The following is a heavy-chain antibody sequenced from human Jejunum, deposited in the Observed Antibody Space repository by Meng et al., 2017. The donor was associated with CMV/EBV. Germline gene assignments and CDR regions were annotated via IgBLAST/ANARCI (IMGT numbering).Heavy chain of an antibody. CDR2: INNNTGIP. D-gene: IGHD5-24*01. J-gene: IGHJ4*02. Sequence: QVQLLQSGSELMEPGASVKVSCKTSGYTFTTYGINWVREAPGQRLEWMGWINNNTGIPVYAQDFTGRFVFSLGISVSTAYLQISGLRAGDTAVYYCTRGDGAHSAKFDHWGQGTLVTVSS. CDR1: GYTFTTYG. V-gene: IGHV7-4-1*02. CDR3: TRGDGAHSAKFDH.